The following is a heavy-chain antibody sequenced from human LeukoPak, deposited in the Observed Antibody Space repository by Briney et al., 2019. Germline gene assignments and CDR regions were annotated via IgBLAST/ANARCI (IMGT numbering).Heavy chain of an antibody. D-gene: IGHD3-10*01. J-gene: IGHJ4*02. V-gene: IGHV4-61*02. CDR1: GGSISSGSYY. CDR3: ARERDGSGTQRGLDY. Sequence: SETLSLTCTVSGGSISSGSYYWSWMRQPAGKGLEWIGRIYTSGSTNYNPSLKSRVTISVDTSKNQFSLKLSSVTAADTAVYYCARERDGSGTQRGLDYWGQGTLVTVSS. CDR2: IYTSGST.